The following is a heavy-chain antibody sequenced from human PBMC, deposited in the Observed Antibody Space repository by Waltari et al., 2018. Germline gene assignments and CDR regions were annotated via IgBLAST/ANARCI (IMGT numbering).Heavy chain of an antibody. Sequence: QVQLQESGPGLVKPSETLSLTCAVSGYSISSGYYWGWIRQPPGKGLEWIGSIYHSGSTNYNPSLKSRVTISVDTSKNQFSLKLSSVTAADTAVYYCASTYYYDSSGYYYDDYFDYWGQGTLVTVSS. CDR3: ASTYYYDSSGYYYDDYFDY. CDR2: IYHSGST. D-gene: IGHD3-22*01. V-gene: IGHV4-38-2*01. CDR1: GYSISSGYY. J-gene: IGHJ4*02.